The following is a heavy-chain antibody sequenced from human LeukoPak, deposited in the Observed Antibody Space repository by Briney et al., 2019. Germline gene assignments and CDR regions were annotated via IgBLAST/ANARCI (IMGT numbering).Heavy chain of an antibody. V-gene: IGHV3-23*01. CDR3: AKGSASGRPYYFDY. CDR1: GFTFSSHA. CDR2: ISGSGGST. D-gene: IGHD2-15*01. Sequence: PGGSLRLSCAASGFTFSSHAMSWVRQAPGKGLEWVSAISGSGGSTYYADSVKGQFTISRDNSKNTLYLQMSSLRAEDSARYYCAKGSASGRPYYFDYWGQGILVTVSS. J-gene: IGHJ4*02.